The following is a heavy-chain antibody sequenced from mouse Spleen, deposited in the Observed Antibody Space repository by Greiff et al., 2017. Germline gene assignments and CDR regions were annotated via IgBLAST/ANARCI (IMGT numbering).Heavy chain of an antibody. CDR1: GFDFSRYW. V-gene: IGHV4-1*02. CDR2: INPDSSTI. CDR3: AKLFYAMDY. J-gene: IGHJ4*01. Sequence: EVKLQESGGGLVQPGGSLKLSCAASGFDFSRYWMSWVRQAPGKGLEWIGEINPDSSTINYTPSLKDKFIISRDNAKNTLYLQMSKVRSEDTALYYCAKLFYAMDYWGQGTSVTVSS.